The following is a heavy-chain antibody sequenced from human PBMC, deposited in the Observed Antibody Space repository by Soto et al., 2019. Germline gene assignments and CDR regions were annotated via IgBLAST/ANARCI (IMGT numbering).Heavy chain of an antibody. CDR3: ARAYYDSSGALFDY. D-gene: IGHD3-22*01. CDR1: GGSISSGDYY. V-gene: IGHV4-30-4*01. J-gene: IGHJ4*02. CDR2: IYYSGST. Sequence: SETLSLTCTVSGGSISSGDYYWSWICQPPGKGLEWIGYIYYSGSTYYNPSLKSRVTISVDTSKNQFSLKLSSVTAADTAVYYCARAYYDSSGALFDYWGQGTLVTVSS.